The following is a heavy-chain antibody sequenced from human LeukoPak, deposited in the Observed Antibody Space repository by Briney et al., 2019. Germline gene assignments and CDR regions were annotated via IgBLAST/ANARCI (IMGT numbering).Heavy chain of an antibody. CDR2: ISGSGGST. CDR3: AKVRGYSSSWPDAFDI. J-gene: IGHJ3*02. V-gene: IGHV3-23*01. D-gene: IGHD6-13*01. Sequence: PGGSLRLSCVASGFTFSSYAMSWVRQAPGKGLEWVSAISGSGGSTYYADSVKGRFTISRDNSKNTLYLQMNSLRAEDTAVYYCAKVRGYSSSWPDAFDIWGQGTMVTVSS. CDR1: GFTFSSYA.